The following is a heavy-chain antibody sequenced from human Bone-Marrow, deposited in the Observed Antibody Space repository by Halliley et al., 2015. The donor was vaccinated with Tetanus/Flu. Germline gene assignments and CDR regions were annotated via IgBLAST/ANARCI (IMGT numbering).Heavy chain of an antibody. J-gene: IGHJ2*01. V-gene: IGHV5-51*01. Sequence: KGLEWMGIIYPGDSDTTYSPSFQGQVPISADKSISTAYLEWHSLKTSDTAMYFCARTPYWYFDLWGRGTLVTVSA. CDR3: ARTPYWYFDL. CDR2: IYPGDSDT.